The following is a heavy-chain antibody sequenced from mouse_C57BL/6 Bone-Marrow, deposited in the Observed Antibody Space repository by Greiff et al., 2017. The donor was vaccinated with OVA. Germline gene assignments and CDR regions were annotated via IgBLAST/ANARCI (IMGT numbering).Heavy chain of an antibody. Sequence: VQLQQPGAELVKPGASVKLSCKASGYTFTSYWMHWVKQRPGRGLEWIGRIDPNSGGTKYNEKFKSKATLTVDKPSSTAYMQLSSLISEDSAVYYCAREDSSSYRANWNYYFDYWGQGTTLTVSS. J-gene: IGHJ2*01. D-gene: IGHD3-2*02. V-gene: IGHV1-72*01. CDR2: IDPNSGGT. CDR1: GYTFTSYW. CDR3: AREDSSSYRANWNYYFDY.